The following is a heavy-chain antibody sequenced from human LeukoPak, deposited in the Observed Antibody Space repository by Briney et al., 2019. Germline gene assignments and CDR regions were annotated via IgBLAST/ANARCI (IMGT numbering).Heavy chain of an antibody. J-gene: IGHJ4*02. CDR3: SRHENLAGWLMYFDD. CDR2: IYSTGNT. V-gene: IGHV4-39*01. Sequence: SETLSLTCTVSAGSISSSGYSWGWIRQPPGKGLEWIGTIYSTGNTYYSPSLKSRVTISVATSKNQFSLKLTSMTAADTAVYFCSRHENLAGWLMYFDDWGQGTLVTVSS. D-gene: IGHD3-22*01. CDR1: AGSISSSGYS.